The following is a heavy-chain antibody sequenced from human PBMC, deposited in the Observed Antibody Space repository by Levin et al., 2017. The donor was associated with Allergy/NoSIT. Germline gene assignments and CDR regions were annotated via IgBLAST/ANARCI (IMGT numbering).Heavy chain of an antibody. V-gene: IGHV3-33*01. J-gene: IGHJ4*02. D-gene: IGHD6-13*01. Sequence: PGGSLRLSCAASGFTFSSYGMHWVRQAPGKGLEWVAVIWYDGSNKYYADSVKGRFTISRDNSKNTLYLQINSLRAEDTAVYYCSREEQLGFIDYWGQGTLVTVSS. CDR2: IWYDGSNK. CDR3: SREEQLGFIDY. CDR1: GFTFSSYG.